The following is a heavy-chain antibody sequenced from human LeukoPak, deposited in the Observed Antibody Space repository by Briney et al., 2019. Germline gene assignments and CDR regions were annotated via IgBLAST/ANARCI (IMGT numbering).Heavy chain of an antibody. J-gene: IGHJ5*02. Sequence: SSETLSLTCTVSGGSISSYYWSWIRQPPGKGLEWIGYIYYSGSTNYNPSLKSRVTISVDTSKNQFSLKLSSVTAADTAVYYCARGRRKVGASSATYPWGQGTLVTVSS. CDR1: GGSISSYY. D-gene: IGHD1-26*01. CDR3: ARGRRKVGASSATYP. CDR2: IYYSGST. V-gene: IGHV4-59*12.